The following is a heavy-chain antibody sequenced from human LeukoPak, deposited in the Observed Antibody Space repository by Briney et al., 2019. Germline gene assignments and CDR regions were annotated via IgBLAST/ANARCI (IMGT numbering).Heavy chain of an antibody. CDR1: GFTFSSYW. V-gene: IGHV3-7*01. D-gene: IGHD3-3*01. CDR3: ARDWYRSGYYSYLSYYYYMDV. CDR2: IKQDGSEK. J-gene: IGHJ6*03. Sequence: GGSLRLSCAASGFTFSSYWMSWVRQAPGKGLEWVAYIKQDGSEKYYVDSVKGRFTISRDNAKNSLYLQMNSLRAEDTAVYYCARDWYRSGYYSYLSYYYYMDVWGKGTTVTVSS.